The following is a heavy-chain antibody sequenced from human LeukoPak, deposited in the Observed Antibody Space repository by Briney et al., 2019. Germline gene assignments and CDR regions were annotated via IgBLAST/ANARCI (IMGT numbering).Heavy chain of an antibody. J-gene: IGHJ5*02. CDR3: ARGAGYCSSASCPA. D-gene: IGHD2-2*01. V-gene: IGHV4-39*01. Sequence: PSETLSLTCTVSGGSIRSSYYYWGWIRQPPGKGLEWIGSIYDSGSTYYNPSLKSRVTISVDTSKNQFSLKLSSVTAADTAVYYCARGAGYCSSASCPAWGRGTLVTVSS. CDR2: IYDSGST. CDR1: GGSIRSSYYY.